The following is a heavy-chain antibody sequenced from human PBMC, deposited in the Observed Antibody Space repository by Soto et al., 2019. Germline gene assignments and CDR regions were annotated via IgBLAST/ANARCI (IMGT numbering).Heavy chain of an antibody. D-gene: IGHD2-15*01. J-gene: IGHJ2*01. CDR2: ISAYNGNT. CDR3: ARDMTPNWYFDL. CDR1: GYTFTSYD. V-gene: IGHV1-18*01. Sequence: QVRLLQSGAEVKKPGASVKVSCKASGYTFTSYDISWVRQAPGQGLEWMGWISAYNGNTNYAQKLQGRVTMTTDTSTSTAYMELRSLRSADTAVYYCARDMTPNWYFDLWGRGTLVTVSS.